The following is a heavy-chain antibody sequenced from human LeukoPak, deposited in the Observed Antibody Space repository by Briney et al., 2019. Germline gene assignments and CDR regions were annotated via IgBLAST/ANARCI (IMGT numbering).Heavy chain of an antibody. J-gene: IGHJ4*02. D-gene: IGHD4-11*01. V-gene: IGHV3-20*04. CDR1: GFTFDDYG. Sequence: GGSLRLSCAASGFTFDDYGMSWVRQAAGKGLEWVSGINWNGGSTGYADSVKGRFTISRDNAKNSLYLQMNSLRAEDTAFYYCATVGLHGGSTVDYWGQGTLVTVSS. CDR3: ATVGLHGGSTVDY. CDR2: INWNGGST.